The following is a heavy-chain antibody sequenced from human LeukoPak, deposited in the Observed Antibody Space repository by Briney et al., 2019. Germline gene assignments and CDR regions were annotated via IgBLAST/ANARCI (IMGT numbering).Heavy chain of an antibody. CDR3: ARGGSGSGYHYYYYYMDV. D-gene: IGHD3-22*01. CDR2: INSDGIRT. J-gene: IGHJ6*03. V-gene: IGHV3-74*01. Sequence: PGGSLRLSCAASGFTFNSFWMYWVRHVPGKGLLWVARINSDGIRTSHADSVQGRFTISRDNANNTLYLQMSSLRVEDTAVYYCARGGSGSGYHYYYYYMDVWGKGTTVTISS. CDR1: GFTFNSFW.